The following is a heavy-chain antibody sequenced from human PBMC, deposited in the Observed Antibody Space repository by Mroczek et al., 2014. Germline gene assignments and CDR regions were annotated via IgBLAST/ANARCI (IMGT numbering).Heavy chain of an antibody. J-gene: IGHJ4*02. V-gene: IGHV4-34*01. CDR2: INHSGST. D-gene: IGHD1-1*01. CDR1: GGSFSGYY. Sequence: QVQLQQWGAGLLKPSETLSLTCAVYGGSFSGYYWSWIRQPPGKGLEWIGEINHSGSTNYNPSLKSRVTISVDTSKNQFSLKLSSVTAADTAVYYCARGDPSKLERRLRASPIDYWGQGTLVTVSS. CDR3: ARGDPSKLERRLRASPIDY.